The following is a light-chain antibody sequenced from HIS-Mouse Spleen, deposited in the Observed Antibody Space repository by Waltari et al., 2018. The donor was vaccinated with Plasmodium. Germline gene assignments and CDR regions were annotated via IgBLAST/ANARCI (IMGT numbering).Light chain of an antibody. V-gene: IGLV3-1*01. Sequence: SYELTQPPSVSVSPGQTASITCSGDKLGDKYACWYQQKPGQSPVLVIYQDSKRPSGIHERFSGSKSGNTATLTISGTQAMDEADYYCQAWDSSTVVFGGGTKLTVL. CDR3: QAWDSSTVV. CDR2: QDS. J-gene: IGLJ2*01. CDR1: KLGDKY.